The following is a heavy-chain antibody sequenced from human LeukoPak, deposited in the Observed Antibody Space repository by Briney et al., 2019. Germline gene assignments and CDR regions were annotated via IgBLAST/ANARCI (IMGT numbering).Heavy chain of an antibody. CDR2: ISAYNGNT. CDR3: ARDCYGSSCPGWFDP. CDR1: GYTFTSYG. J-gene: IGHJ5*02. D-gene: IGHD6-13*01. V-gene: IGHV1-18*04. Sequence: ASVKVSCKASGYTFTSYGISWVRQAPGQGLEWMGWISAYNGNTNYAQKLQGRVTMTTDTSTCTAYMELRSLRSDDTAVYYCARDCYGSSCPGWFDPWGQGTLVTVSS.